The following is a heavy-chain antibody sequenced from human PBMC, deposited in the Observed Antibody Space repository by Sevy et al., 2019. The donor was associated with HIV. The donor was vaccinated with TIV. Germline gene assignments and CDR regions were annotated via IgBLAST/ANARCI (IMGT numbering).Heavy chain of an antibody. J-gene: IGHJ5*02. Sequence: ASVKVSCKPSGYTFTTYGISWVRQAPGQGLEWMGWNCTYNGNTNYAQKFQGRVTMTRDTSTRTAYMELRSLRSEDTAGYYCARKRKLGEPSDPWGQGTLVTVSS. CDR3: ARKRKLGEPSDP. CDR1: GYTFTTYG. D-gene: IGHD3-16*01. V-gene: IGHV1-18*01. CDR2: NCTYNGNT.